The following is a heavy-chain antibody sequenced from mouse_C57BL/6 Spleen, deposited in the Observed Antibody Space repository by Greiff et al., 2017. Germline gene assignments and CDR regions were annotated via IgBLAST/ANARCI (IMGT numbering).Heavy chain of an antibody. CDR2: INPNNGGT. J-gene: IGHJ4*01. D-gene: IGHD2-4*01. CDR3: ARRGGLPYYYAMDY. CDR1: GYTFTDYN. Sequence: VQLKQSGPELVKPGASVKIPCKASGYTFTDYNMDWVKQSHGKSLEWIGDINPNNGGTIYNQKFKGKATLTVDKSSSTAYMELRSLTSEDTAVYYCARRGGLPYYYAMDYWGQGTSVTVSS. V-gene: IGHV1-18*01.